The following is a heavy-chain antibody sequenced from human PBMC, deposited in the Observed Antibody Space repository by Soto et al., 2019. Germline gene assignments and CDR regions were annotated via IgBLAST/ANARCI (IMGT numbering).Heavy chain of an antibody. J-gene: IGHJ4*02. D-gene: IGHD3-10*01. CDR2: IYHSGST. Sequence: SETLSLTCAVSGYSISSGYYWGWIRQPPGKGLEWIGSIYHSGSTYYNPSLKSRVTISVDTSKNQFSLKLSSVTAADTAVYYCASVCATLGVWFGGPYYFDDWGKGTLVTVSS. V-gene: IGHV4-38-2*01. CDR1: GYSISSGYY. CDR3: ASVCATLGVWFGGPYYFDD.